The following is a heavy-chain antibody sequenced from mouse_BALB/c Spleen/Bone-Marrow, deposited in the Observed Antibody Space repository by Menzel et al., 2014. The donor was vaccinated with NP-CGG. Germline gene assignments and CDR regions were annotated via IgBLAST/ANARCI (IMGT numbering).Heavy chain of an antibody. CDR2: INPDSSTI. Sequence: EVQGVESGGGLVQPGGSLKLSCAASGFDFSRYWMSWVRQAPGKGLEWIGEINPDSSTIKYTPSLKDKFIISRDNAKNSLYLQMIKVRSEDTALYYCASLHYYGFFSYFGQGTLVTVSA. D-gene: IGHD1-2*01. CDR3: ASLHYYGFFSY. CDR1: GFDFSRYW. J-gene: IGHJ3*01. V-gene: IGHV4-1*02.